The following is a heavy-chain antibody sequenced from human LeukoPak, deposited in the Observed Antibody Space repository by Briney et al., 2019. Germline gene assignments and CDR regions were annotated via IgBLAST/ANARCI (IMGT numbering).Heavy chain of an antibody. CDR3: ARHRYSGYDFDY. J-gene: IGHJ4*02. CDR2: INHSGST. V-gene: IGHV4-34*01. D-gene: IGHD5-12*01. Sequence: SETLSLTCAVYGGSFSGYYWSWIRQPPGKGLEWIGEINHSGSTNYNPSLKSRVTISVDTSKNQFSLKLSSVTAADTAIYYCARHRYSGYDFDYWGQGTLVTVSS. CDR1: GGSFSGYY.